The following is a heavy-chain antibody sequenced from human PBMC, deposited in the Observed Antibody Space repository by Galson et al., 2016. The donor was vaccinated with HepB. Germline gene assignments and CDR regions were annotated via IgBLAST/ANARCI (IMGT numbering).Heavy chain of an antibody. D-gene: IGHD5/OR15-5a*01. CDR3: ARDGRLKYYGMDV. Sequence: CAISGDSVSRNSVAWYWIRQSPSRGLEWLGRIYYSSKWYNDYALSLKSRISINADTSKNQIFLQLNSVTPDDTAVYYCARDGRLKYYGMDVWGQGTTVTVSS. J-gene: IGHJ6*02. V-gene: IGHV6-1*01. CDR1: GDSVSRNSVA. CDR2: IYYSSKWYN.